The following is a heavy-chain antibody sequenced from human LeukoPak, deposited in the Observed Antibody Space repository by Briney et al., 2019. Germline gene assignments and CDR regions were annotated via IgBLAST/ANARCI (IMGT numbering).Heavy chain of an antibody. CDR1: GYTFTDYY. CDR3: ARDCDRSGYYCY. J-gene: IGHJ4*02. D-gene: IGHD3-22*01. CDR2: INPNNGDT. Sequence: ASVKVSCKAAGYTFTDYYIHWVRQAPGQGLEWMGWINPNNGDTNYAQKFQGRVSLTRDTSISTAYMELSRLGSDDTAVYYCARDCDRSGYYCYWGQGTQVTVSS. V-gene: IGHV1-2*02.